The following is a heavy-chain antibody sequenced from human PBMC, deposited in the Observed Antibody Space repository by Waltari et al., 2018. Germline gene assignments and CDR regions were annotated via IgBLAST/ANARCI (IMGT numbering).Heavy chain of an antibody. CDR2: IIPILGIA. Sequence: QVQLVQSGAEVKKPGSSVKVSCKASGGTFSSYAISWVRQAPGQGLEWMGGIIPILGIANYEQKFQGRVTITADESTSTAYMELSSLRSEDTAVYYCARERYDFWSGDYYYYYMDVWGKGTTVTVSS. CDR3: ARERYDFWSGDYYYYYMDV. J-gene: IGHJ6*03. V-gene: IGHV1-69*04. CDR1: GGTFSSYA. D-gene: IGHD3-3*01.